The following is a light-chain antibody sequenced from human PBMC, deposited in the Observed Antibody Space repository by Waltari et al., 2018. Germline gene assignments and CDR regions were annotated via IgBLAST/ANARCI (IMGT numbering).Light chain of an antibody. CDR3: SSYAGSSKGV. Sequence: QSALTQPASVSGSPGQSITISCTGTSSDVGNYKRVSWYQQHPGKAPKLMIYAVSKRPSGVSDRFSASKSGDTASLTISGLPPEDDAEYFCSSYAGSSKGVFGGGTKVTVL. J-gene: IGLJ2*01. CDR1: SSDVGNYKR. V-gene: IGLV2-23*02. CDR2: AVS.